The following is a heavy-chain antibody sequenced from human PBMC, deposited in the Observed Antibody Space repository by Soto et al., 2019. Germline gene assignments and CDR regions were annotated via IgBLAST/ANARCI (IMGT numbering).Heavy chain of an antibody. CDR3: ARVMVAILSWFDP. V-gene: IGHV3-53*01. CDR2: IYSGGST. Sequence: LRLSCAASGFTVSNNYMSWVRQAPGRGLEWVSVIYSGGSTYYADSVKGRFTISRDNSKNTLYLQMNSLRAEDTAVYYCARVMVAILSWFDPWGQGTLVTVSS. D-gene: IGHD2-21*01. J-gene: IGHJ5*02. CDR1: GFTVSNNY.